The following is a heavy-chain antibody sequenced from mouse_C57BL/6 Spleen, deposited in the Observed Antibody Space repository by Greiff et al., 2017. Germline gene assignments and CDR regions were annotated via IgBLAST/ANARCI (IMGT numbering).Heavy chain of an antibody. CDR3: ARPSDYYGSSYYAMDY. D-gene: IGHD1-1*01. Sequence: EVMLVESGGGLVKPGGSLKFSCAASGFTFSDYGMHWVRQAPEKGLEWVAYISSGSSTIYYADTVKGRFTISRDNAKNTPFLQMTSLRSEDTAMYYWARPSDYYGSSYYAMDYWGQGTSVTVSS. V-gene: IGHV5-17*01. CDR1: GFTFSDYG. J-gene: IGHJ4*01. CDR2: ISSGSSTI.